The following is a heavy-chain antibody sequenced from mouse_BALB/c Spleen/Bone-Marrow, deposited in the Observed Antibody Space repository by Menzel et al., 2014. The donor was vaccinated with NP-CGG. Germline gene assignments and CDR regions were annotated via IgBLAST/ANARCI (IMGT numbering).Heavy chain of an antibody. CDR1: DW. J-gene: IGHJ2*01. D-gene: IGHD2-10*02. CDR3: ARKYGDY. Sequence: VKVVESGAELVRPGSSVKISCKASDWMSWVKQRPGQGLEWIGQIYPGDGETNYNGKFKGNATLTADKSSSTAYMQLISLTSEDSAVYFCARKYGDYWGQGTTLTVSS. V-gene: IGHV1-80*01. CDR2: IYPGDGET.